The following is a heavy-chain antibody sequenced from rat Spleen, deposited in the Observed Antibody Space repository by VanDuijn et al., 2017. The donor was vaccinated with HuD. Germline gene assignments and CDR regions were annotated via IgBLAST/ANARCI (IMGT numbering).Heavy chain of an antibody. V-gene: IGHV2-63*01. CDR1: GFSLTSNS. D-gene: IGHD1-4*01. Sequence: QVQLKESGPGLVQPSQTLSLTCTVSGFSLTSNSVSWVRQPSGKGPEWMGRMWYDGDTAYNSALKSRLSISRDTSKNQVFLKMNSLQTDDTGTYYCTGDRSYPGLTPYVMDAWGQGTSVTVSS. CDR3: TGDRSYPGLTPYVMDA. CDR2: MWYDGDT. J-gene: IGHJ4*01.